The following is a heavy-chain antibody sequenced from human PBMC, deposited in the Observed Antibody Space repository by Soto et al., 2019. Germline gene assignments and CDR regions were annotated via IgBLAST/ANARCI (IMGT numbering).Heavy chain of an antibody. CDR1: GFTFSSYA. CDR3: AKEKAEAGIGAFDI. CDR2: ITGGGVNT. Sequence: GGSLRLSCAASGFTFSSYAMSWVRQAPGKGLEWVSAITGGGVNTYYADAMKGRFSISRDNSKNTLHLQMDSLRGEDTAIYYCAKEKAEAGIGAFDIWGLGTMVTVSS. V-gene: IGHV3-23*01. D-gene: IGHD6-19*01. J-gene: IGHJ3*02.